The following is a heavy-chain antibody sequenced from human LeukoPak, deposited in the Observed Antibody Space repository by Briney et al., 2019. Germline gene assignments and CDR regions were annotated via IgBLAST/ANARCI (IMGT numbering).Heavy chain of an antibody. Sequence: PSETLSLTCAVYGGSFSGYYWSWIRQPPGKGLEWIGEINDSGSTNYNPSLKSRVTISVDTSKNQFSLKLSSVTAADTAVYYCATGRRWGFGTSYYFDYWGQGTLVTVSS. V-gene: IGHV4-34*01. CDR2: INDSGST. CDR3: ATGRRWGFGTSYYFDY. D-gene: IGHD2-21*01. CDR1: GGSFSGYY. J-gene: IGHJ4*02.